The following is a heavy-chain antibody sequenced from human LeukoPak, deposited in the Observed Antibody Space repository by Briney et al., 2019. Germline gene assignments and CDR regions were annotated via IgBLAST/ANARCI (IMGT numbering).Heavy chain of an antibody. D-gene: IGHD3-22*01. V-gene: IGHV3-53*01. CDR2: LYRDDTT. CDR3: ATAAYDSGSYIVDHDY. Sequence: GGSLRLSCAASGFTVSTNYMSWVRQAPGKGLEWVSVLYRDDTTYYADSVKGRFTISRDNAKNTLYLQMSSLRAEDTAVYYRATAAYDSGSYIVDHDYWGQGTLVTVSS. J-gene: IGHJ4*02. CDR1: GFTVSTNY.